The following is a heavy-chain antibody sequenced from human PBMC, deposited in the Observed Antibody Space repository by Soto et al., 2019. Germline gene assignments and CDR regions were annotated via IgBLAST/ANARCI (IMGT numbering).Heavy chain of an antibody. CDR3: ARASIAAAGYYFDY. CDR1: GFTVSTNY. J-gene: IGHJ4*02. Sequence: EVQLVESGGGLIQPGGSLRLSCAASGFTVSTNYMSWVRQAPGKGLEWVSVIYSGGSTYYADSVKGRFTIFRDNSKNTLYLQMNSLRDEDTAVYYCARASIAAAGYYFDYWGQGTLVTVSS. V-gene: IGHV3-53*01. D-gene: IGHD6-13*01. CDR2: IYSGGST.